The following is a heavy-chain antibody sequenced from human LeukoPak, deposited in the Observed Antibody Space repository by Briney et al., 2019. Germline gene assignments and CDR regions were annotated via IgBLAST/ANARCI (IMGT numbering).Heavy chain of an antibody. J-gene: IGHJ4*02. D-gene: IGHD6-6*01. CDR2: INHSVST. CDR3: ARGRPKNSSSSGFDY. CDR1: GGSFSGYY. Sequence: SETLSLTCAVYGGSFSGYYWSWIRQPPGQGLEWIGEINHSVSTNYNPSLKSRVTISVDTSKNQFSLKLSSVTAADTAVYYCARGRPKNSSSSGFDYWGQGTLVTVSS. V-gene: IGHV4-34*01.